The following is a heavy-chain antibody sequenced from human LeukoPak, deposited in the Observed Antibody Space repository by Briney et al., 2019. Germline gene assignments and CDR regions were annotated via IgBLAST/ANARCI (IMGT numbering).Heavy chain of an antibody. CDR1: GFTFSSYG. J-gene: IGHJ4*02. CDR2: IWYDGSNK. Sequence: GGSLRLSCAASGFTFSSYGMHWVRQAPGKGLEWVAVIWYDGSNKYYADSVKGRFTISRDNSKNTLYLQMNSLRAEDTAIYYCAKRRDGYNYWDYWGQGTLVTVSS. D-gene: IGHD5-24*01. V-gene: IGHV3-33*06. CDR3: AKRRDGYNYWDY.